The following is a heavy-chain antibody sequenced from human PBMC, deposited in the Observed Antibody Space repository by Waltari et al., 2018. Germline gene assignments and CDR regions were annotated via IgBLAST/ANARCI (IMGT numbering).Heavy chain of an antibody. CDR3: ARDTTAPRAAFDI. D-gene: IGHD1-1*01. CDR1: GFTFSSYG. J-gene: IGHJ3*02. V-gene: IGHV3-33*01. CDR2: IWYDGSNK. Sequence: QVQLVESGGGVVKPGRSLRLSCAASGFTFSSYGMHWVRQAPGKGLEWVAVIWYDGSNKYYADSVKGRFTISRDNSKNTLYLQMNSLRAEDTAVYYCARDTTAPRAAFDIWGQGTMVTVSS.